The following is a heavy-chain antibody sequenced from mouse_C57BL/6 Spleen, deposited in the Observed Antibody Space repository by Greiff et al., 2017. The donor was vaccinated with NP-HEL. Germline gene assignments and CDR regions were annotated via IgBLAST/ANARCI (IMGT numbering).Heavy chain of an antibody. CDR2: IYPRSGNT. CDR1: GYTFTSYG. V-gene: IGHV1-81*01. D-gene: IGHD2-2*01. CDR3: AISSGDDEEGGYWYAMDY. J-gene: IGHJ4*01. Sequence: QVQLKQSGAELARPGASVKLSCKASGYTFTSYGISWVKQRTGQGLEWIGEIYPRSGNTYYNEKFKGKATLTADKSSSTAYMELRSLTYEDSTVYFCAISSGDDEEGGYWYAMDYWGQGTSVTVSS.